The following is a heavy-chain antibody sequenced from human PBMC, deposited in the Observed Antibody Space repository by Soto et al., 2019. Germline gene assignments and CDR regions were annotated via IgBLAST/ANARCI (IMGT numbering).Heavy chain of an antibody. CDR3: AKTGIYDSSGYYYYDY. J-gene: IGHJ4*02. V-gene: IGHV3-53*01. Sequence: GGSLRLSCAASGFTVSSNYMSWVRQAPGKGLEWVSVIYSGGSTYYADSVKGRFTISTENSKNTLYLQMNSLRAEDTAVYYCAKTGIYDSSGYYYYDYWGQGT. D-gene: IGHD3-22*01. CDR2: IYSGGST. CDR1: GFTVSSNY.